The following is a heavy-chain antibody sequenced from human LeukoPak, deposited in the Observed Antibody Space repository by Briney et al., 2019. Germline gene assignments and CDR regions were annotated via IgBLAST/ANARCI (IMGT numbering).Heavy chain of an antibody. Sequence: GGSLRLSCAASGFTFSSYSVNWVRQAPGKGLEWVSYISSSTYTIYYADSVKGRFTISRDNAKNSLYLQMNSLRAEDTAVYYCARDGLYSGAFDIWGQGTMVTVSS. J-gene: IGHJ3*02. V-gene: IGHV3-48*01. CDR2: ISSSTYTI. D-gene: IGHD1-26*01. CDR1: GFTFSSYS. CDR3: ARDGLYSGAFDI.